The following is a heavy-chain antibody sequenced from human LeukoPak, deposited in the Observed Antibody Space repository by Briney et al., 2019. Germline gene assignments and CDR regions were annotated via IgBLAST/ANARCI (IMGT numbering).Heavy chain of an antibody. V-gene: IGHV1-18*01. CDR3: ARDDYGDYPSDY. D-gene: IGHD4-17*01. Sequence: ASVKVSCKASGYTFTSHGISWVRQAPGQGLEWMGWISAYNGNTNYAQKLQGRVTMTTDTSTSTAYMELRSLRSDDTAVYYCARDDYGDYPSDYWGQGTLVTVSS. CDR2: ISAYNGNT. J-gene: IGHJ4*02. CDR1: GYTFTSHG.